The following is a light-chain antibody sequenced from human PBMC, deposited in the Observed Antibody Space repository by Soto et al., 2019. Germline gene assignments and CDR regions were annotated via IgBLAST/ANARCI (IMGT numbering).Light chain of an antibody. Sequence: EIVLTQSPATLSLSPGERVTLSCRASQSVSSNLAWYQQKPGQAPRLLIYDASNRATGIPARFSGSGSGTDFTLTISSLEPEDFAVYYCQRGDTFGQGTLLEIK. J-gene: IGKJ5*01. CDR3: QRGDT. CDR1: QSVSSN. V-gene: IGKV3-11*01. CDR2: DAS.